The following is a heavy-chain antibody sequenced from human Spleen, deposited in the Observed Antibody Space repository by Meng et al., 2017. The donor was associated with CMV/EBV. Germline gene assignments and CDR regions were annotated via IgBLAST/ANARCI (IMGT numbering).Heavy chain of an antibody. Sequence: QLHQQESGPGLVKPSATLSLSCAVSGGSIISRSYYWGWSRQPPGKGLEWIGSIYYSGSTYYNPSLKSRVTISVDTSKNQFSLKLSSVTAADTAVYYCARDDVAGTARFDYWGQGTLVTVSS. CDR1: GGSIISRSYY. CDR2: IYYSGST. D-gene: IGHD6-19*01. J-gene: IGHJ4*02. CDR3: ARDDVAGTARFDY. V-gene: IGHV4-39*07.